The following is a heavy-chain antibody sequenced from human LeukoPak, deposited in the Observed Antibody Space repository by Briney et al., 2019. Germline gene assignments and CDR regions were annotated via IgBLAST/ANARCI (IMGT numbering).Heavy chain of an antibody. D-gene: IGHD3-10*01. CDR1: GFTFSNYG. Sequence: PGGSLRLSCAASGFTFSNYGVSWVRQAPGKGLEWVSGISGSGGSTYYADSVKGRFTISRDNFKNTLYLQMNSLKTEDTAVYYCTRHVPITMVRGVQTSYMDVWGKGTTVTISS. CDR2: ISGSGGST. V-gene: IGHV3-23*01. J-gene: IGHJ6*03. CDR3: TRHVPITMVRGVQTSYMDV.